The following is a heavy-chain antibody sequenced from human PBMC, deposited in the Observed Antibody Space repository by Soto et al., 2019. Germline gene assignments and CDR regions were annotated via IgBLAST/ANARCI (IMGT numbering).Heavy chain of an antibody. D-gene: IGHD6-19*01. V-gene: IGHV1-46*01. CDR3: ARVLGIAVASN. CDR2: INPSGGGA. J-gene: IGHJ4*02. CDR1: GYTFTNYY. Sequence: QVQLVQSGAEVKRPGASVTVSCKASGYTFTNYYMHWVRQAPGQGLEWMGVINPSGGGASYAQKFQGRITMTRDTSTGTVYIELSSRGTEDTAVYYCARVLGIAVASNWGQGTLVTVSS.